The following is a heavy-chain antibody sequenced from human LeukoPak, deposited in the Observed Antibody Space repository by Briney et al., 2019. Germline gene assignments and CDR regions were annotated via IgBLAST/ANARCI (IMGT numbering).Heavy chain of an antibody. V-gene: IGHV1-69*05. Sequence: GASVKVSCKASGGTFISYAISWVRQAPGQGLEWMGGIIPIFGTANYAQKFQGRVTITTDESTSTAYMELSSLRSEDTAVYYCARDGTQGPYGRPKTYYYMDVWGKGTTVTVSS. D-gene: IGHD3-10*01. CDR3: ARDGTQGPYGRPKTYYYMDV. CDR1: GGTFISYA. CDR2: IIPIFGTA. J-gene: IGHJ6*03.